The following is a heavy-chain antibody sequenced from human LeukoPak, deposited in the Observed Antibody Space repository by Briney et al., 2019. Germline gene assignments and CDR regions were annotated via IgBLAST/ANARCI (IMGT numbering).Heavy chain of an antibody. CDR1: GGSIISGGYY. Sequence: PSETLSLTCTVSGGSIISGGYYWSWIRQHPGKGLEWIGYIYYSGSTYYNPSLKSRVIISVDTSKNQFSLKLSSVTAADTAVYYCARVDTRVGYYYMDVWGKGTTVTVSS. CDR2: IYYSGST. J-gene: IGHJ6*03. CDR3: ARVDTRVGYYYMDV. D-gene: IGHD5-18*01. V-gene: IGHV4-31*03.